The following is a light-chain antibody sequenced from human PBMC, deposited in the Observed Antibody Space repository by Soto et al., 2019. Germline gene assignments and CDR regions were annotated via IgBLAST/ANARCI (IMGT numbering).Light chain of an antibody. CDR3: MQSTQLPPT. J-gene: IGKJ5*01. V-gene: IGKV2D-29*02. CDR1: QSLLHITGETF. Sequence: DVVMTQTPLSLSAAPGQPASISCKSSQSLLHITGETFLFWYLQKPGQSPQLLIYEVSTRVSGVPDRFSGSWSGTDFTLEISRVETDDVGIYYCMQSTQLPPTCGQGTRLGIE. CDR2: EVS.